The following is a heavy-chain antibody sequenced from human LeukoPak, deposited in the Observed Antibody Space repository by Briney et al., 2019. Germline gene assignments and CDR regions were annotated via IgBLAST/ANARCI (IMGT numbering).Heavy chain of an antibody. V-gene: IGHV4-34*01. J-gene: IGHJ6*03. Sequence: SETLSLTCAVYGGSFSGYYWSWIRQPPGKGLEWIGEINHSGSTNYNPSLKSRVTISVDTSKNQFSLKLSSVTAADTAVYYCARVEGDYYYYYYMDVWGKGTTVTVSS. CDR1: GGSFSGYY. D-gene: IGHD1-26*01. CDR3: ARVEGDYYYYYYMDV. CDR2: INHSGST.